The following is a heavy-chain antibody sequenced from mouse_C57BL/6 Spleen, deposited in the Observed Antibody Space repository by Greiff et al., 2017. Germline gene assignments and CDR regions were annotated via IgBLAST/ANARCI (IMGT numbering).Heavy chain of an antibody. CDR3: ARLDSSGYEGFAY. D-gene: IGHD3-2*02. CDR2: IYPGSGST. V-gene: IGHV1-55*01. Sequence: QVQLQQSGAELVKPGASVKMSCKASGYTFTSYWITWVKQRPGQGLEWIGDIYPGSGSTNYNEKFKSKATLTVDTSSSTAYMQLSSLTSEDSAVYCCARLDSSGYEGFAYWGQGTLVTVSA. CDR1: GYTFTSYW. J-gene: IGHJ3*01.